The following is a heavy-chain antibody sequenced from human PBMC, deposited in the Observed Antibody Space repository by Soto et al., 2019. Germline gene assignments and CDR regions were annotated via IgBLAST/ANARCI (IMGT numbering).Heavy chain of an antibody. V-gene: IGHV1-69*02. CDR1: GGTFSSYT. Sequence: QVQLAQSGAEVKKPGSSVKVSCKASGGTFSSYTISWVRQAPGQGLEWMGRIIPILGIANYAQKFQGRVTITADKSTSTAYMELSSLRSEDTAVYYCARGVSSGGALYGMDVWGQGTTVTVSS. D-gene: IGHD6-19*01. J-gene: IGHJ6*02. CDR2: IIPILGIA. CDR3: ARGVSSGGALYGMDV.